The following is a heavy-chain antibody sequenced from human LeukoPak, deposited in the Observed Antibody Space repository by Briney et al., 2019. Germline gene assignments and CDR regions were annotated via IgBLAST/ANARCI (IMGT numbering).Heavy chain of an antibody. J-gene: IGHJ5*02. Sequence: ETLSLTCTVSGGSISSSSYYWGWIRQPPGKGLEWVANIKQDGSEKYYVDSVKGRFTISRDNAKNSLYLQMNSLRAEDTAVYYCARGPGPFDPWGQGTLVTVSS. D-gene: IGHD2-2*01. CDR1: GGSISSSSYY. V-gene: IGHV3-7*03. CDR2: IKQDGSEK. CDR3: ARGPGPFDP.